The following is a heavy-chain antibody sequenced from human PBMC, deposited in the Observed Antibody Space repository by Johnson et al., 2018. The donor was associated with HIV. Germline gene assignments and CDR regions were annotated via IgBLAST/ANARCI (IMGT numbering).Heavy chain of an antibody. Sequence: QVQLVESGGGVVQPGRSLRLSCAASGFTFSSYAMHWVRQAPGKGLEWVAVISYDGSNKYYADAVQGRFTISRDNSKNTVYLQMNTLRPDDTAVYYCARDRFGSGRPNAFDMWGQGTMVTVSS. D-gene: IGHD3-10*01. CDR3: ARDRFGSGRPNAFDM. J-gene: IGHJ3*02. CDR2: ISYDGSNK. CDR1: GFTFSSYA. V-gene: IGHV3-30*04.